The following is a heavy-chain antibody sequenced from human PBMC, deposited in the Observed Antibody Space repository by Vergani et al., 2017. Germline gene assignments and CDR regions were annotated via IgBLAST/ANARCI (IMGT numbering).Heavy chain of an antibody. D-gene: IGHD3-10*01. CDR3: ARSRIYYGAGSPDY. CDR2: VSFRGDT. CDR1: GASVNSYY. V-gene: IGHV4-59*02. Sequence: QVKLQESGPGLVKPSETLSLPCTVSGASVNSYYWSWIRQPPGKGLEWMGYVSFRGDTLYGPSVKGRMTISLNTSSNQFSLYLTSVTAADTTVYYCARSRIYYGAGSPDYWGQGTLVTVSS. J-gene: IGHJ4*02.